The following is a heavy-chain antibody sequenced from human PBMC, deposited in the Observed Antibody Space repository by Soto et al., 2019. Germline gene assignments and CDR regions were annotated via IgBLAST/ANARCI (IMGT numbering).Heavy chain of an antibody. V-gene: IGHV4-31*03. Sequence: QVQLQESGPGLVKPSQTLSLTCTVSGGSISSGGYYWSWIRQHPGKGLEWIGYIYYSGGTYYNPSLKSRVTISVDTSKTQFSLKLSSVTAADTAVYYCARDLGSSSAENYYYYYMDVWGKGTTVTVSS. CDR2: IYYSGGT. CDR3: ARDLGSSSAENYYYYYMDV. J-gene: IGHJ6*03. D-gene: IGHD6-6*01. CDR1: GGSISSGGYY.